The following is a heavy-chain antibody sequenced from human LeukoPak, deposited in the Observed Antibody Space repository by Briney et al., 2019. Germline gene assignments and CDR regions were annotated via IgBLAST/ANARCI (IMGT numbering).Heavy chain of an antibody. CDR3: ARDKRLKTDYDLYYYYYYGMDV. V-gene: IGHV4-31*03. D-gene: IGHD3-3*01. CDR1: GGSISSGGYY. J-gene: IGHJ6*02. Sequence: SGTLSLTCTVSGGSISSGGYYWSWIRQHPGKGLEWIGYIYYSGSTYYNPSLKSRVTISVDTSKNQFSLKLSSVTAADTAVYYCARDKRLKTDYDLYYYYYYGMDVWGQGTTVTVSS. CDR2: IYYSGST.